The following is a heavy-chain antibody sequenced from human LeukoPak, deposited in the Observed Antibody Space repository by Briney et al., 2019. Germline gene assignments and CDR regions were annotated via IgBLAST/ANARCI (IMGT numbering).Heavy chain of an antibody. CDR2: IIPIFGTP. CDR1: GGTFSSYA. J-gene: IGHJ6*03. CDR3: ARVYSSSWYQKSYYYYMDV. Sequence: GASVKVSCKASGGTFSSYAISGVRQAPGQGLEWMGVIIPIFGTPNYAQKFQGRVTITTDESTRTAYMELRSLRCEDTAVYYCARVYSSSWYQKSYYYYMDVWGKGTTVTVSS. D-gene: IGHD6-13*01. V-gene: IGHV1-69*05.